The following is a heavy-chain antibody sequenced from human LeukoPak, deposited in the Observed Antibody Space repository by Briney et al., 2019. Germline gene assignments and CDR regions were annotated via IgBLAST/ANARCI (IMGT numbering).Heavy chain of an antibody. J-gene: IGHJ4*02. CDR1: GGSISSSSYY. CDR2: IYYSGST. D-gene: IGHD3-3*01. Sequence: SETLSLTCTVSGGSISSSSYYWGWIRQPPGKGLEWIGSIYYSGSTYYNPSLKSRVTISVDTSKNQFSLKLSSVTAVDTAVYYCARDLDSGYYNYWGQGTLVTVSS. V-gene: IGHV4-39*07. CDR3: ARDLDSGYYNY.